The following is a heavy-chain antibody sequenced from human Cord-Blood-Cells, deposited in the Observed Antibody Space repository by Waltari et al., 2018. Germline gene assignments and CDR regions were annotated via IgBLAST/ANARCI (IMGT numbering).Heavy chain of an antibody. V-gene: IGHV3-33*01. CDR2: IGLDGINK. J-gene: IGHJ3*02. Sequence: VQLVESGGGVVHPGRSLRLSCAAPAFTFSSYGMHWVRQAPGKGLEWVAVIGLDGINKYYADSVKGRFTISRDNSKNTLYLQMNSLRAEDTAVYYCARDFIAARACDIWGQGAMVTVAS. D-gene: IGHD6-6*01. CDR1: AFTFSSYG. CDR3: ARDFIAARACDI.